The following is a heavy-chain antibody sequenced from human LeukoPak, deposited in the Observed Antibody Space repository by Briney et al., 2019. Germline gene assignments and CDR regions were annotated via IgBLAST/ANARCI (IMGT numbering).Heavy chain of an antibody. J-gene: IGHJ6*02. CDR1: GYTFTSYY. V-gene: IGHV1-46*01. CDR3: ARDKPAAGTPYYYYGMDV. CDR2: INPSGGST. D-gene: IGHD6-13*01. Sequence: ASVKVSCKASGYTFTSYYMHWVRQPPGQGLEWMGIINPSGGSTSYAQKFQGRVTITADKSTSTAYMELSSLRSEDTAVYYCARDKPAAGTPYYYYGMDVWGQGTTVTVSS.